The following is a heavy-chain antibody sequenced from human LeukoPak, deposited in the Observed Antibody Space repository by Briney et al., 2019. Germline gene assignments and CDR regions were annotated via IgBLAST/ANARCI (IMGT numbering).Heavy chain of an antibody. CDR3: AREDRYGDYRVGYYYYYMDV. D-gene: IGHD4-17*01. J-gene: IGHJ6*03. CDR1: GYTFTGYY. CDR2: INPNSGGT. V-gene: IGHV1-2*02. Sequence: GASVKVSCKASGYTFTGYYMHWVRQAPGQGLEWMGWINPNSGGTNYAQKLQGRVTMTTDTSTSTAYMELRSLRSDDTAVYYCAREDRYGDYRVGYYYYYMDVWGKGTTVTVSS.